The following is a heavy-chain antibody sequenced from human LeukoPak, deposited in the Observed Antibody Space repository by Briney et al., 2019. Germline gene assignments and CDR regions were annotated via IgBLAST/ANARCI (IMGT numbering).Heavy chain of an antibody. Sequence: GGSLRLSCAASGFTFSSYSMNWVRQAPGKGLEWGSYISSSSSTIYYADSVKGRFTISRDNAKNSLYLQMISLRAEDTAVYYCARGGVLLWFGELLEPPDAFDIWGQGTMVTVSS. V-gene: IGHV3-48*01. D-gene: IGHD3-10*01. CDR3: ARGGVLLWFGELLEPPDAFDI. J-gene: IGHJ3*02. CDR2: ISSSSSTI. CDR1: GFTFSSYS.